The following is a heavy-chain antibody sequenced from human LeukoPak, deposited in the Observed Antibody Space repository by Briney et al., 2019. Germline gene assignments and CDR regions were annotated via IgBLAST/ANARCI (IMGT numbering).Heavy chain of an antibody. J-gene: IGHJ4*02. CDR2: ISYDGSNK. D-gene: IGHD4-17*01. CDR3: ARGNDYGDYDY. V-gene: IGHV3-30*04. Sequence: GGSLRLSCAASGFTFSSYAMHWVRQAPGKGLEWVAVISYDGSNKYYADSVKGRFTISRDNSKNMLYLQMNSLRAEDTAVYYCARGNDYGDYDYWGQGTLVTVSS. CDR1: GFTFSSYA.